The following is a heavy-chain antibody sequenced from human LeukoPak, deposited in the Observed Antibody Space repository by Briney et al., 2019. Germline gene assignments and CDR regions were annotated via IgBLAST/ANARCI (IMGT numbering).Heavy chain of an antibody. CDR3: ARHLGLYYYDSSGYSGHYFDY. V-gene: IGHV4-39*01. Sequence: SETLSLTCTVSGGSISGYYWGWIRQPPGKGLEWIGSIYYSGSTYYNPSLKSRVTISVGTSKNQFSLKLSSVTAADTAVYYCARHLGLYYYDSSGYSGHYFDYWGQGTLVTVSS. J-gene: IGHJ4*02. D-gene: IGHD3-22*01. CDR1: GGSISGYY. CDR2: IYYSGST.